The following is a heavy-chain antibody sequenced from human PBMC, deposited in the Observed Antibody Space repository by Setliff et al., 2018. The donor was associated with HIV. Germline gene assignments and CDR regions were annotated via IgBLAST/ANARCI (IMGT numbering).Heavy chain of an antibody. CDR2: INVYSGDT. D-gene: IGHD3-10*01. CDR1: GYPFNNFG. J-gene: IGHJ4*02. V-gene: IGHV1-18*01. CDR3: ATDRTQTGISMVRGRLTDPARYPLDY. Sequence: ASVKVSCKASGYPFNNFGISWVRQAPGQGLEWLTWINVYSGDTNFAQRFQGRVTMTRDASTGTAYMELRNLRSDDTAVYYCATDRTQTGISMVRGRLTDPARYPLDYWGPGTLVTVSS.